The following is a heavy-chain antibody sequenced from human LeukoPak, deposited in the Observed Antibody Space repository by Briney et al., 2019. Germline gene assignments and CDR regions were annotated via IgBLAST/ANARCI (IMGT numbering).Heavy chain of an antibody. J-gene: IGHJ3*02. CDR2: INHSGST. V-gene: IGHV4-34*01. CDR1: GGSFSGYY. CDR3: ARDPHDDRAFDI. Sequence: SETLSLTCAVYGGSFSGYYWSWIRQPPGKGLEWIGEINHSGSTNYNPSLKSRVTISVDTSKNQFSLKLSSVTAADTAVYYCARDPHDDRAFDIWGQGTMVTVPS. D-gene: IGHD3-9*01.